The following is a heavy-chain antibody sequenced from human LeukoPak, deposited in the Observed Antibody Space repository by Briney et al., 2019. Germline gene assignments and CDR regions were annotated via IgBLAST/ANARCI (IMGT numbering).Heavy chain of an antibody. J-gene: IGHJ4*02. Sequence: GGSLRLSCAASGLTFSSYAMSWVRQAPGKGLEWVSAISGSGGSTYYADSVKGRFTISRDNSKNTLYLQMNSLRAEDTAVYYCARDSSGFPEPLDYWGQGTLVTVSS. D-gene: IGHD3-22*01. V-gene: IGHV3-23*01. CDR2: ISGSGGST. CDR3: ARDSSGFPEPLDY. CDR1: GLTFSSYA.